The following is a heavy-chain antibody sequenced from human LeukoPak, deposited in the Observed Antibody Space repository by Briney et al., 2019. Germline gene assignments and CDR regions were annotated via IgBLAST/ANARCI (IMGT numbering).Heavy chain of an antibody. Sequence: PSETLSLTCTVSGGSLSSYYWSWIRQPPGKGLEWIGYIYTSGSTNYNPSLKSRVTISVDTSKNQFSRKLSSVTAADTAVYYCARHGTSYYDSSGYLRWFDPWGQGTLVTVSS. D-gene: IGHD3-22*01. J-gene: IGHJ5*02. CDR3: ARHGTSYYDSSGYLRWFDP. V-gene: IGHV4-4*09. CDR1: GGSLSSYY. CDR2: IYTSGST.